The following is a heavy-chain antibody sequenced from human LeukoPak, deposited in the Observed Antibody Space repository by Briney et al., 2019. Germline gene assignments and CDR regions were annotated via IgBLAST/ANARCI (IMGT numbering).Heavy chain of an antibody. V-gene: IGHV4-39*07. CDR3: ARERGYGKRRGYYYYYYMDV. Sequence: SETLSLTCTVSGDSISSSSSYWGWIRQPPGEGLEWIGSIYHSGSTYYNPSLKSRVTISVDTSKNQFSLKLSSVTAADTAVYYCARERGYGKRRGYYYYYYMDVWGKGTTVTVSS. D-gene: IGHD5-12*01. CDR1: GDSISSSSSY. CDR2: IYHSGST. J-gene: IGHJ6*03.